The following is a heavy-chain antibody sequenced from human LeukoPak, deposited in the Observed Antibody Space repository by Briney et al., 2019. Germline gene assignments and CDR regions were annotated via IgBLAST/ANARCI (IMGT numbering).Heavy chain of an antibody. D-gene: IGHD3-22*01. Sequence: ASVKVSCKASGYTFTSYGISWVRQAPGQGLEWRGWISAYNGNTNYAQKLQGTVTVTTDTSTSTAYMELRSLRSDDTAVYYCARDSREHYYDSSGRFNWFDPWGQGTLVTVSS. CDR2: ISAYNGNT. CDR1: GYTFTSYG. CDR3: ARDSREHYYDSSGRFNWFDP. V-gene: IGHV1-18*01. J-gene: IGHJ5*02.